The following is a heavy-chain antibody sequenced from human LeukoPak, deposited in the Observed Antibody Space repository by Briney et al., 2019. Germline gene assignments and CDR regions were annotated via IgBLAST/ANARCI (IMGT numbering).Heavy chain of an antibody. CDR3: ARGRSPVLWEFDY. Sequence: QPGGSLRLSCAASGFTFSTYSMNWVRQAPGKGLEWVSYISSSGSTIYYADSVKGRFTISRDNAKNSLYLQMNSLRDEDTAVYYCARGRSPVLWEFDYWGQGTLLTVSS. CDR2: ISSSGSTI. J-gene: IGHJ4*02. CDR1: GFTFSTYS. D-gene: IGHD3-10*01. V-gene: IGHV3-48*02.